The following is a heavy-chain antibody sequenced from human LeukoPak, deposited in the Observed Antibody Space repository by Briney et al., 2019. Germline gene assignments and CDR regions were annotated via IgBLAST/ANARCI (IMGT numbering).Heavy chain of an antibody. CDR3: ARGLPTPDAFDI. J-gene: IGHJ3*02. Sequence: SETLSLTCTVSGGSISSYYWSWIRQPPGKGLEWIGYIYYSGSTNYNPSLKSRVTMSVDTSKNQFSLKLSSVTAADTAVYYCARGLPTPDAFDIWGQGTMVTVSS. CDR2: IYYSGST. V-gene: IGHV4-59*08. CDR1: GGSISSYY. D-gene: IGHD4-17*01.